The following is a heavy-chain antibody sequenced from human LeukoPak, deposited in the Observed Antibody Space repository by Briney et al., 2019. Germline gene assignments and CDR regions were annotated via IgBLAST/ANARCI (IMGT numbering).Heavy chain of an antibody. CDR1: GFTFSSYA. Sequence: PGGSLRLSCAASGFTFSSYAMSWVRQAPGKGLVWVSRINDNGSSTRYADSVKGRFTISRDNAKNTLYLQMNSLRAEDTAVYYCARDQRGFDYWGQGTLVTVSS. D-gene: IGHD3-10*01. CDR3: ARDQRGFDY. J-gene: IGHJ4*02. V-gene: IGHV3-74*01. CDR2: INDNGSST.